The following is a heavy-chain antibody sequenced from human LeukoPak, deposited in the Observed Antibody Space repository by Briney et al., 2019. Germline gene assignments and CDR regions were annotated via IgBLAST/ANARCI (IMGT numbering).Heavy chain of an antibody. J-gene: IGHJ4*02. V-gene: IGHV4-34*01. CDR2: INHSGST. CDR3: ARGAVLLWFGELFSFDY. Sequence: SETLSLTCAVYGGSFRGYYWSWIRQPPGKGLEWIGEINHSGSTNYNPSLKSRVTISVDTSKNQFSLKLSSVTAADTAVYYCARGAVLLWFGELFSFDYWGQGTLVTVSS. CDR1: GGSFRGYY. D-gene: IGHD3-10*01.